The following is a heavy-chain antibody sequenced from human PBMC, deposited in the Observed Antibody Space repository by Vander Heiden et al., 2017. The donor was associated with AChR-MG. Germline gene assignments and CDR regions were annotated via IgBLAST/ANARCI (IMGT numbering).Heavy chain of an antibody. J-gene: IGHJ6*02. Sequence: QVQLVQSGAEVRKPGSSVKVSCKASGGTFSSYAISWVRQAPGQGLEWMGGIIPIFGTANYAQKFQGRVTITADKSTSTAYMELSSLRSEDTAVYYCARVGLVNYDILTGYSSYYYYGMDVWGQGTTVTVSS. CDR2: IIPIFGTA. D-gene: IGHD3-9*01. CDR1: GGTFSSYA. CDR3: ARVGLVNYDILTGYSSYYYYGMDV. V-gene: IGHV1-69*06.